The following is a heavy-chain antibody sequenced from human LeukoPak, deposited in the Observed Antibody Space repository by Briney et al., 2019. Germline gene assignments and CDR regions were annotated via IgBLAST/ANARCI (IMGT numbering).Heavy chain of an antibody. D-gene: IGHD1-26*01. CDR2: ISGSGGST. CDR1: GFTFSSYA. J-gene: IGHJ3*02. V-gene: IGHV3-23*01. CDR3: ANDHTPRIGGVPDAFDI. Sequence: PGGSLRLSCAASGFTFSSYAMSWVRQAPGKGLEWVSAISGSGGSTYYADSVKGRFTISRDNSKNTLYLQMNSLRAEDTAVYYCANDHTPRIGGVPDAFDIWGQGTMVTVSS.